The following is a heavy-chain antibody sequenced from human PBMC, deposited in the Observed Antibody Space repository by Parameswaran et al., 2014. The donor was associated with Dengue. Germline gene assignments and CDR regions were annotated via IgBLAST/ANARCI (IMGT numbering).Heavy chain of an antibody. CDR3: ARGGFDIVVVPAAILKYYYYYGMDV. CDR2: INPNSGGT. V-gene: IGHV1-2*02. Sequence: WVRQAPGQGLEWMGWINPNSGGTNYAQKFQGRVTMTRDTSISTAYMELSRLRSDDTAVYYCARGGFDIVVVPAAILKYYYYYGMDVWGQGTTVTVSS. D-gene: IGHD2-2*01. J-gene: IGHJ6*02.